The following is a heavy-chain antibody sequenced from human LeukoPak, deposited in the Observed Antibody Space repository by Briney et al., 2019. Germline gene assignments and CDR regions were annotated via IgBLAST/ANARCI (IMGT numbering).Heavy chain of an antibody. Sequence: KSSETLSLTCTVSGGSISSGGYFWSWIRQHPGKGLEWIGYIYYSGSTYYSPSLKSRVTISVDTSKNQFSLKLSSVTAADTAVYYCAREVNYYGSGSYPGNWGQGTLVTVSS. CDR1: GGSISSGGYF. V-gene: IGHV4-31*03. D-gene: IGHD3-10*01. J-gene: IGHJ4*02. CDR3: AREVNYYGSGSYPGN. CDR2: IYYSGST.